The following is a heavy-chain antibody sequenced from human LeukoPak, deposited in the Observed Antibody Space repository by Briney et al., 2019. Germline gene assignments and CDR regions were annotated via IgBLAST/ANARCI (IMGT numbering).Heavy chain of an antibody. CDR2: FASDTTNI. CDR1: GQIFSRCS. V-gene: IGHV3-48*01. CDR3: ARGHNWSFDS. J-gene: IGHJ4*02. Sequence: GGSQRLPCTVSGQIFSRCSKQWVREAPGGGLEGVSYFASDTTNILCADSVEGGFPRSRHNAKNSLYLRMDSLRAEDTAVYYCARGHNWSFDSWGQGTLVTVSS. D-gene: IGHD1-20*01.